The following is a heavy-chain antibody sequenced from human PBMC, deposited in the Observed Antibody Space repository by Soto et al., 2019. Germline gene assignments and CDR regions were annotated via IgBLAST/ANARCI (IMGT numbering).Heavy chain of an antibody. D-gene: IGHD3-9*01. J-gene: IGHJ3*02. V-gene: IGHV1-2*04. Sequence: ASVKVSCMASGYAFTGYYMHWVRQAPGQGLEGMGWINPNSGGTNYAQKFQGWVTMTRDTSISTAYMELSRLRSDDTAVYYCARDLLPSDLDILTGPDAFDIWGQGTMVTVSS. CDR3: ARDLLPSDLDILTGPDAFDI. CDR2: INPNSGGT. CDR1: GYAFTGYY.